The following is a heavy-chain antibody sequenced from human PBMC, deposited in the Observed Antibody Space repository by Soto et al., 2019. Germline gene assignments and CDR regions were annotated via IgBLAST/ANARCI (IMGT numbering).Heavy chain of an antibody. CDR1: GGTFSSYA. D-gene: IGHD3-22*01. J-gene: IGHJ5*02. CDR3: AGQTCVVVIIPQKYWFDP. Sequence: QVQLVQSGSEVKKPGSSVKVSCKASGGTFSSYAISWVRQAPGQGLEWMGGIVPIFGTAHYAQQFQDSVTLTADESTSTAYMELSRLSSEDTAVSYCAGQTCVVVIIPQKYWFDPWGKGTLVTVSS. V-gene: IGHV1-69*01. CDR2: IVPIFGTA.